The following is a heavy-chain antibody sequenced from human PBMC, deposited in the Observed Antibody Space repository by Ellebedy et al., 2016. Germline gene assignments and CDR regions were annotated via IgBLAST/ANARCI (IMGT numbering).Heavy chain of an antibody. V-gene: IGHV3-33*01. CDR3: ARALVSSQMTTVTTLDY. CDR2: IWYDGSNK. J-gene: IGHJ4*02. D-gene: IGHD4-11*01. Sequence: GESLKISXAASGFSFSGHGMHWVRQAPGKGLEWVAVIWYDGSNKYYAGSVKGRFAISRDNSKNILYLQMNSLRAEDTAVYYCARALVSSQMTTVTTLDYWGQGTLVTVSS. CDR1: GFSFSGHG.